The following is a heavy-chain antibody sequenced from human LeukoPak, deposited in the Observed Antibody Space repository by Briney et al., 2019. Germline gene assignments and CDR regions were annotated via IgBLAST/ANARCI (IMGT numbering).Heavy chain of an antibody. CDR3: ARGGPHSSGYAGHGFDI. CDR2: INYSGST. CDR1: GDSMSSYY. Sequence: SETLSLTCSVSGDSMSSYYWSWIRQPPGKGLEWLGYINYSGSTNYKPSLESRMTMSVDTSKNHFSLALSSVTAADTAVYYCARGGPHSSGYAGHGFDIWGQRTVVTVSS. J-gene: IGHJ3*02. V-gene: IGHV4-59*01. D-gene: IGHD3-22*01.